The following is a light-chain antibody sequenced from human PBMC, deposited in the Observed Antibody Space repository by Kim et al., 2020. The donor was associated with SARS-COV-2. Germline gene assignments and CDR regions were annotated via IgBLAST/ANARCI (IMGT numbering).Light chain of an antibody. CDR1: NIETKS. J-gene: IGLJ2*01. CDR3: QVWDSSTDHVI. Sequence: APGETARITCGGNNIETKSVHWYQQRPGQAPMLVMYYNSYRPSGIPERFSGSNSGNTATLTIRRVEAGDEADYHCQVWDSSTDHVIFGGGTKLTVL. CDR2: YNS. V-gene: IGLV3-21*01.